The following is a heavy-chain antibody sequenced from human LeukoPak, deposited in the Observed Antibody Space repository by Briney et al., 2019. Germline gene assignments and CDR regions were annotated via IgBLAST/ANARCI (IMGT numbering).Heavy chain of an antibody. CDR3: AKDLYGSGWCNYFDP. CDR2: ISYDGNSK. Sequence: GGSLRLSCAASGFTLSTYGMHWVRQAPGKGLEWVAMISYDGNSKQYADLVKGRFTISRDNSKNTLYLQMNSLRTEDTAVYHCAKDLYGSGWCNYFDPWGQGALVTVSS. V-gene: IGHV3-30*18. J-gene: IGHJ5*02. D-gene: IGHD6-19*01. CDR1: GFTLSTYG.